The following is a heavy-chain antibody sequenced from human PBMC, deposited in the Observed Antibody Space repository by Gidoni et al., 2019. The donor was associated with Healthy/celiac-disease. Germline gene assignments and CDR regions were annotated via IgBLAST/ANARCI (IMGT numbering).Heavy chain of an antibody. CDR3: ARGDGYSNLPFDY. V-gene: IGHV5-51*03. Sequence: EVQLAQSGAEVQKPGESLKNSCRGSGYCFTSYWIGWVRQMPGKGLEWMGIIYLGDSDTRYSPSCQGQVTISADKSISTAYLQLSSLKASDTAMYYCARGDGYSNLPFDYWGQGTLVTVSS. D-gene: IGHD4-4*01. CDR2: IYLGDSDT. J-gene: IGHJ4*02. CDR1: GYCFTSYW.